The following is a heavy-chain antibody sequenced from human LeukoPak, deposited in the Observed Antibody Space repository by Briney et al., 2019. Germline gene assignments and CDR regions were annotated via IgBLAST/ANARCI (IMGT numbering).Heavy chain of an antibody. CDR2: INSDGSST. Sequence: GGSLRLSCAASGFTFSSYWMHWVRQAPGKGLVWVSRINSDGSSTSYADSVKGRLTISRDNAKNTLYLQMSSLRAEDAAVYYCARVPDSGSAIDYWGQGTLVTVSS. V-gene: IGHV3-74*01. D-gene: IGHD1-26*01. CDR1: GFTFSSYW. CDR3: ARVPDSGSAIDY. J-gene: IGHJ4*02.